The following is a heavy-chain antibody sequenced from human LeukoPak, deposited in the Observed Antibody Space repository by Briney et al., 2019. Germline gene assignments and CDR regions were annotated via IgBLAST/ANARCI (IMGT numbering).Heavy chain of an antibody. J-gene: IGHJ6*03. D-gene: IGHD3-10*01. CDR2: INHSGST. CDR1: GGSFSGYY. CDR3: ARRSRGQYYYGSGSYKNYYYYYMGV. V-gene: IGHV4-34*01. Sequence: PSETLSLTCAVYGGSFSGYYWSWIRQPPGKGLEWIGEINHSGSTNYNPSLKSRVTISVDTSKNQFSLKLSSVTAADTAVYYCARRSRGQYYYGSGSYKNYYYYYMGVWGKGTTVTISS.